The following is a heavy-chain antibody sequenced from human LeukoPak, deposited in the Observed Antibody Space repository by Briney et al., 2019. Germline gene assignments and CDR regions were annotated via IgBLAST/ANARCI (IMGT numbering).Heavy chain of an antibody. D-gene: IGHD2-15*01. J-gene: IGHJ4*02. V-gene: IGHV3-66*01. CDR3: ARARLGFTRGIGTNYFDY. CDR2: IYSGGST. Sequence: GGSLRLSCAASEFSVGSNYMTWVRQAPGKGLEWVSLIYSGGSTYYADSVKGRFTISRDNSKNTLYLQMNSLRAEDTAVYFCARARLGFTRGIGTNYFDYWGQGTLVTVSS. CDR1: EFSVGSNY.